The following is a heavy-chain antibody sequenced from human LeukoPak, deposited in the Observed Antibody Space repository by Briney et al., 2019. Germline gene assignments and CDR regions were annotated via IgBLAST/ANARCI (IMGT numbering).Heavy chain of an antibody. CDR1: GFTLSSYW. D-gene: IGHD3-10*01. J-gene: IGHJ6*03. V-gene: IGHV3-7*01. CDR3: ARIRFGESYAPKSYYYYYMDV. CDR2: IKQDGSEK. Sequence: GGSLRLSCAASGFTLSSYWMSRVRQAPGKGLEWVANIKQDGSEKYYVDSVKGRFTISRDNAKNSLYLQMNRLRVEDTAVYYCARIRFGESYAPKSYYYYYMDVWGIGTTVTISS.